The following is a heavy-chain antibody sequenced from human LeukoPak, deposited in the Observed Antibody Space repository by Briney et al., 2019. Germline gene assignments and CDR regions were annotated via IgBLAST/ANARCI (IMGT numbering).Heavy chain of an antibody. D-gene: IGHD5-12*01. CDR1: GLTFTGVNY. V-gene: IGHV1-2*02. Sequence: GASVKVSCDASGLTFTGVNYIHWVRQAPGQGPEWMGWINTNSRVTDYARKFQGRVTMTRDTSISTAYMELYRLTSDDTAMYYCTRDRLSKWFDPWGQGTLVTVSS. J-gene: IGHJ5*02. CDR2: INTNSRVT. CDR3: TRDRLSKWFDP.